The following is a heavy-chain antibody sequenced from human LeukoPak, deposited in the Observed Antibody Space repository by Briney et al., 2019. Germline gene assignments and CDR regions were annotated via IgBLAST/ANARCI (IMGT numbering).Heavy chain of an antibody. CDR2: IYYSGST. J-gene: IGHJ5*02. CDR1: GGSISSSSYY. D-gene: IGHD1-26*01. V-gene: IGHV4-39*01. CDR3: ARRLAGVGATGGWFDP. Sequence: SETLSLTCTVSGGSISSSSYYWGWIRQPPGKGLEWIGSIYYSGSTYYNPSPKSRVTISVDTSKNQFSLKLSSVTAADTAVYYCARRLAGVGATGGWFDPWGQGTLVTVSS.